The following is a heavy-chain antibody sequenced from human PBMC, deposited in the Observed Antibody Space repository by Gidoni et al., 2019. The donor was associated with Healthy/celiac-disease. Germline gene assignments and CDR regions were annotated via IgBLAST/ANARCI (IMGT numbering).Heavy chain of an antibody. CDR1: GSSFTSYR. Sequence: EVQLVQSGAEVQKPGESLKISCKVSGSSFTSYRIGWVRPLPGKGLEWMGIISPGDSDTRYSPSFQSQVTISADKTISTAYLQWSSLKASDTAMYYCARRLCSGGSCYSGWFDPWGQGTLVTVSS. CDR2: ISPGDSDT. D-gene: IGHD2-15*01. CDR3: ARRLCSGGSCYSGWFDP. J-gene: IGHJ5*02. V-gene: IGHV5-51*03.